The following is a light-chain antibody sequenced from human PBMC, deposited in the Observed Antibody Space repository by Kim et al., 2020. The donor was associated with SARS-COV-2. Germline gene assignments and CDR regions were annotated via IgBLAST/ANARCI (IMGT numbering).Light chain of an antibody. Sequence: IQMTQSPSSLAASVGDRVTIAWRASQSIGTRLNWYQQRPGKAPKLLIYAASTLQSGVPSRFSGTGSGTDFALTISSLQPEDFATYYCQQSYSTPWLTFGGGTKVDIK. CDR3: QQSYSTPWLT. J-gene: IGKJ4*01. CDR2: AAS. CDR1: QSIGTR. V-gene: IGKV1-39*01.